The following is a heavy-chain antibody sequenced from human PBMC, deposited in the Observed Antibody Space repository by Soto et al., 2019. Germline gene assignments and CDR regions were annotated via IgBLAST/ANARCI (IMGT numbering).Heavy chain of an antibody. CDR3: AKDRDSSSFPDY. CDR1: GFTFSSYA. CDR2: LSGSGTNT. Sequence: PGGSLRLSCTASGFTFSSYAMSWVRQAPGKGLEWVSTLSGSGTNTYYADSVRGRFTISRDISKNTLYLQMDGLRAEDTAIYYCAKDRDSSSFPDYWGQGTLVTVSS. V-gene: IGHV3-23*01. D-gene: IGHD6-6*01. J-gene: IGHJ4*02.